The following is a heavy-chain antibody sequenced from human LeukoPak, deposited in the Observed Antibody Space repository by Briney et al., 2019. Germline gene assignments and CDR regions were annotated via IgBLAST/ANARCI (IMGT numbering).Heavy chain of an antibody. CDR2: IYPGDSDS. J-gene: IGHJ4*02. Sequence: GESLKIYCKGSGYNFTKYWIGWVRQMPGKGLEWMGIIYPGDSDSRYSPSFQGQVTISADKSVTTAYLQWSSLKASDTAIYYCARLGYSAYPSGEFDYWGQGTQVTVSS. CDR1: GYNFTKYW. V-gene: IGHV5-51*01. D-gene: IGHD5-12*01. CDR3: ARLGYSAYPSGEFDY.